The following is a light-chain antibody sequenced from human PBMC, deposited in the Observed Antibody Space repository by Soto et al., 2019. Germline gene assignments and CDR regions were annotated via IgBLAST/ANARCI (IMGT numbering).Light chain of an antibody. V-gene: IGKV3-15*01. CDR2: GAS. CDR3: QHDSSWPLT. J-gene: IGKJ4*01. Sequence: EIVMTQSPATLSVSPGERVTLSCRASQDIRSSLAWYQQKPGQAPRLLIYGASIRATGVPATFSGSGSGTEFTLSISSLQSDHRGVYYCQHDSSWPLTFGGGTKVEIK. CDR1: QDIRSS.